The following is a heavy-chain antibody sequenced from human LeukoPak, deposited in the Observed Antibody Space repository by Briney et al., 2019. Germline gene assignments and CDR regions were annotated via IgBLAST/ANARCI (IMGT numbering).Heavy chain of an antibody. J-gene: IGHJ4*02. D-gene: IGHD6-19*01. V-gene: IGHV1-8*01. Sequence: ASVRVSCKASGYTFTSYDINWVRQATGQGLEWMGWMNPNSGNTGYAQKFQGRVTVTRNTSISTAYMELSSLRSEDTAVYYCARERGSSGCLDYWGQGTLVTVSS. CDR2: MNPNSGNT. CDR1: GYTFTSYD. CDR3: ARERGSSGCLDY.